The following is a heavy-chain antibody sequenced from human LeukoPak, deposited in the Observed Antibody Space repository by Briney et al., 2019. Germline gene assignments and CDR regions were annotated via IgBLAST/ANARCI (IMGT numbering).Heavy chain of an antibody. CDR3: ARDPDMSSYGLVNWFDP. CDR1: GYTFTGYY. J-gene: IGHJ5*02. D-gene: IGHD5-18*01. V-gene: IGHV1-2*02. CDR2: INPNSGGT. Sequence: GASVKVSCKASGYTFTGYYMHWVRQAPGQGLEWMGWINPNSGGTNYAQKFQGRATMTRDTSISTAYMELSRLRSDDTAVYYCARDPDMSSYGLVNWFDPWGQGTLVTVSS.